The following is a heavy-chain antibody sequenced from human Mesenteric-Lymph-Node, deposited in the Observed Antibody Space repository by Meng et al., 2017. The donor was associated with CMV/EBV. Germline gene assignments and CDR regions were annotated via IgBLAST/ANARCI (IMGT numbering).Heavy chain of an antibody. J-gene: IGHJ6*02. V-gene: IGHV4-39*01. CDR1: GGSISSSNYY. CDR3: ARRAATYYYYYDMDV. Sequence: GSLRLSCTVSGGSISSSNYYWGWIRQPPGKGLEWIGSIYYSGSTYYNPSLKSRVTISVDTSKNQFSLKLSSVTAADTAVYYCARRAATYYYYYDMDVWGQGTTVTVSS. D-gene: IGHD6-13*01. CDR2: IYYSGST.